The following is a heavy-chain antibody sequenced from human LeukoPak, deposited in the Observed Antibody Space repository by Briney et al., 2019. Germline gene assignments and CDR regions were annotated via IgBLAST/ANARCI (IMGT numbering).Heavy chain of an antibody. CDR1: GNSLSRGYY. J-gene: IGHJ5*02. CDR2: IYHSGST. V-gene: IGHV4-38-2*02. Sequence: SETLSLTCTVSGNSLSRGYYWGWIRQPPGMGLEWIGSIYHSGSTYYNPSLKSRGTISVDTSKNQVSLKLSSVTAADTAVYYCARASQKYDFWSGSPLDWFDPWGQGTLVTVSS. D-gene: IGHD3-3*01. CDR3: ARASQKYDFWSGSPLDWFDP.